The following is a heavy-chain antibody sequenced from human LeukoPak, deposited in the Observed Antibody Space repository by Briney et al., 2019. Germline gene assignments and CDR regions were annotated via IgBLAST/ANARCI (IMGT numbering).Heavy chain of an antibody. V-gene: IGHV3-21*01. CDR1: GFTFSSYS. Sequence: GSLRLSCAASGFTFSSYSMNWVRQAPGKGLEWVSSISSSSSYIYYADSVKGRFTISRDNTRNSLYLQMNSLRAEDTAVYYCTRERRAAYYFDYWGQGTLVTVSS. J-gene: IGHJ4*02. CDR2: ISSSSSYI. CDR3: TRERRAAYYFDY. D-gene: IGHD6-25*01.